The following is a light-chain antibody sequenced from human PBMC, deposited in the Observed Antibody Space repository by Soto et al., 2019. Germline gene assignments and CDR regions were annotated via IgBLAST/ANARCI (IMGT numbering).Light chain of an antibody. CDR1: SSSIGSNY. CDR2: RDS. V-gene: IGLV1-47*01. Sequence: QSVLTQPPSASGTPGQRVTISCSESSSSIGSNYIYWYQQLPGTAPKLLIYRDSQRPSGVPDRFSGSKSGTSASLAISGLRSADEAEYYCAAWDDSLRGWVFGGGTKRTGL. J-gene: IGLJ3*02. CDR3: AAWDDSLRGWV.